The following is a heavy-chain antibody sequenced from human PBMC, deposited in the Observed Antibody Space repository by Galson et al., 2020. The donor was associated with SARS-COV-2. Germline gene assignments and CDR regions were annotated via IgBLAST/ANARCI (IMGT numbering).Heavy chain of an antibody. V-gene: IGHV3-13*01. CDR2: IGTAGDT. CDR1: GFTVSSNY. Sequence: GGSLRLSCAASGFTVSSNYMSWVRQATGKGLEWVSAIGTAGDTYYPGSVKGRFTISRENAKNSLYLQMNSLRAGDTAVYYCARGEQQLVQGYYYYYMDVWGKGTTVTVSS. CDR3: ARGEQQLVQGYYYYYMDV. D-gene: IGHD6-13*01. J-gene: IGHJ6*03.